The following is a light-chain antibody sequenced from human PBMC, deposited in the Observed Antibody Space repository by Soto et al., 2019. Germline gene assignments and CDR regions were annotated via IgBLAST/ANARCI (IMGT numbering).Light chain of an antibody. Sequence: EMVMTQSPGTLSVSAGERATLSCRASQSISTNLAWYQQKPGQAPRLLIYDASTRATGIPARFSGSGSGTDFTLAISSLQSEDSAVYYCQQYNYPGTFGQGTKVEIK. CDR2: DAS. V-gene: IGKV3-15*01. CDR1: QSISTN. CDR3: QQYNYPGT. J-gene: IGKJ1*01.